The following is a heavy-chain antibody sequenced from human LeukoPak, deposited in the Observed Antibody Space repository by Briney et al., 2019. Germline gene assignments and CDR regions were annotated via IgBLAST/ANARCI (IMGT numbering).Heavy chain of an antibody. CDR2: IYNSGST. CDR1: GGSISSYY. Sequence: SETLSLTCTVSGGSISSYYWSWIRQPPGKGLEWIGYIYNSGSTNYNPSLKSRVTISVDSSKNQFSLKLSSVTAADTAVYFCARGTYSSSWLHFDYWGQGTLVTASS. J-gene: IGHJ4*02. CDR3: ARGTYSSSWLHFDY. V-gene: IGHV4-59*01. D-gene: IGHD6-13*01.